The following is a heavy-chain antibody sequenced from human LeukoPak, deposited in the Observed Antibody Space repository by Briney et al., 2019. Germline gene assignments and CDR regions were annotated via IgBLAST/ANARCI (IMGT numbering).Heavy chain of an antibody. J-gene: IGHJ3*02. Sequence: EASVKVSCKTSGYTFTTCAVHWVRQAPGQRLEWMGWIHADSGNTKYSQKLQGRVAIARDTSASTIYMELTSLRIEDTAVYFCTIGLAGDWDAFDIWGLGTMVTVSS. D-gene: IGHD6-19*01. CDR1: GYTFTTCA. V-gene: IGHV1-3*01. CDR2: IHADSGNT. CDR3: TIGLAGDWDAFDI.